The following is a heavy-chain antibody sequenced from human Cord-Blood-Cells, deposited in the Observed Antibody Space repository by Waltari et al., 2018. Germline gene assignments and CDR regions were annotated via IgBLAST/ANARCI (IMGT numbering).Heavy chain of an antibody. V-gene: IGHV3-53*01. CDR2: IYSGGST. D-gene: IGHD6-13*01. J-gene: IGHJ6*02. CDR3: ARDAGDIAAAGTYYYYGMDV. Sequence: EVQLVESGGGVIQPGGSLILSCAASGFTVSSNYMSWVRQAPGKGLEWVSVIYSGGSTYYADSVKGRFTISRDNSKNTLYLQMNSLRAEDTAVYYCARDAGDIAAAGTYYYYGMDVWGQGP. CDR1: GFTVSSNY.